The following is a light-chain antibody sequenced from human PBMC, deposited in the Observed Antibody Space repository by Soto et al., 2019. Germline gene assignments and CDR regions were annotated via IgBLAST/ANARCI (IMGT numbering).Light chain of an antibody. V-gene: IGLV2-11*01. CDR3: CSYAGGYIYV. J-gene: IGLJ1*01. Sequence: QSALTQPPSVSGSPGQSVTTSCTGTSNDVGGYNYVSWYQQHPGKAPRLMIYDVTKRPSGVPDRFSGSKSDNTASLTISGLQAEDEADYYCCSYAGGYIYVFGTGTKVTVL. CDR2: DVT. CDR1: SNDVGGYNY.